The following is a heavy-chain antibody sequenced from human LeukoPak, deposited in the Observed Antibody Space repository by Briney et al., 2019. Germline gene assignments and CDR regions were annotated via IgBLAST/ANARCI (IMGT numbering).Heavy chain of an antibody. CDR1: GFTFSSYT. V-gene: IGHV3-21*01. J-gene: IGHJ6*02. CDR2: ISSSSSYI. CDR3: ARDPTPRYCSGGSCYTHYGMDV. Sequence: GGSLRLSCAASGFTFSSYTMNWVRQAPGKGLEWVSSISSSSSYIYYADSVKGRLTISRDNAKNSLYLQMNSLRAEDTAVYYCARDPTPRYCSGGSCYTHYGMDVWGQGTAVTVSS. D-gene: IGHD2-15*01.